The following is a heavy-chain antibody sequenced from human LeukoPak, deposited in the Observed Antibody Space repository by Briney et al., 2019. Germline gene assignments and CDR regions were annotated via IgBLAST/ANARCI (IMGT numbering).Heavy chain of an antibody. J-gene: IGHJ6*01. V-gene: IGHV4-34*01. CDR1: GPSFSDYY. CDR2: IGQSGNT. CDR3: ARVPAVDGNYYYYYGLDV. Sequence: SETLSLTCAVYGPSFSDYYWWGWIRQPPGKGLEWIGEIGQSGNTIYNPSLKSRVTISLDTSKNQFSLKVNSLTAADTAVYYCARVPAVDGNYYYYYGLDVWGEGTTVTVSS. D-gene: IGHD2-2*01.